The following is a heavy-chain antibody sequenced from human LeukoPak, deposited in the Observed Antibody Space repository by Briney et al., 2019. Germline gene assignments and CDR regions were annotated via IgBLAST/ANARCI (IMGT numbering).Heavy chain of an antibody. Sequence: GASVKVSCKASGYTFTGYYMHWVRQAPGQGLEWMGWINPSSGGTNYAQKFQGRVTMTRDTSISTAYMELSGLRSNDTAVYYCARDRRRLGELSYPFDYWGQGTLVTVSS. V-gene: IGHV1-2*02. D-gene: IGHD3-16*02. CDR2: INPSSGGT. J-gene: IGHJ4*02. CDR1: GYTFTGYY. CDR3: ARDRRRLGELSYPFDY.